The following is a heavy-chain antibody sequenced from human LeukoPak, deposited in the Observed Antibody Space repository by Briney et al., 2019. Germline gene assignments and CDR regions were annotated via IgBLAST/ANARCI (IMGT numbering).Heavy chain of an antibody. V-gene: IGHV3-7*01. CDR2: IRVDGSVE. CDR3: ATYSGPDKWDASDM. D-gene: IGHD1-26*01. Sequence: GGSLRLSCAASGFTFSSYAMTWVRQAPGKGLEWVATIRVDGSVEYPVNSMKGRFTISRDNAQNSLHLQMNSLRVEDTAVYYCATYSGPDKWDASDMWGQGTLVTVS. CDR1: GFTFSSYA. J-gene: IGHJ3*02.